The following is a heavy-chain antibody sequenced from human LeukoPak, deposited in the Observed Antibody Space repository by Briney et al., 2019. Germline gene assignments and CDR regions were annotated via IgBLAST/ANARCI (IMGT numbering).Heavy chain of an antibody. D-gene: IGHD2-15*01. CDR3: AKDRTNGGYIVVQDDAFDI. V-gene: IGHV3-30*18. CDR1: GFTFSSYG. Sequence: GGSLRLSCAASGFTFSSYGMHWVRQAPGKGLEWVAVISYDGSNKYYADSVKGRFTISRDNSKNTLYLQMNSLRAEDTAVYYCAKDRTNGGYIVVQDDAFDIWGQGKMVTVSS. J-gene: IGHJ3*02. CDR2: ISYDGSNK.